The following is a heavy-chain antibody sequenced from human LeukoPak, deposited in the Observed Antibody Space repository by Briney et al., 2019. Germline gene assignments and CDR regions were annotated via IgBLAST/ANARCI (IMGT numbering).Heavy chain of an antibody. CDR1: GFTPSSYA. Sequence: GGSLRLSCAASGFTPSSYATPWARPATAKGLDWVAVISYDGSNKYYADSVKGRFTISRDNSKSTLYLQMNSLRAEDTAVYYCAREEYYYDSSGYYLDYWGQGTLVTVSS. D-gene: IGHD3-22*01. J-gene: IGHJ4*02. CDR2: ISYDGSNK. CDR3: AREEYYYDSSGYYLDY. V-gene: IGHV3-30*01.